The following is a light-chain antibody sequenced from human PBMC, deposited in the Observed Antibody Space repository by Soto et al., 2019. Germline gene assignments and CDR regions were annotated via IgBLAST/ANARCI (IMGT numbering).Light chain of an antibody. CDR2: DAS. CDR3: QQRSNWPRT. CDR1: QSVSSY. Sequence: EIVLTQSPATLSLSPGERATLSCRASQSVSSYLAWYQQKPGQAPRLLISDASNRATGIPARFSGSGSGTDFTLTSSSLEPEDFAVYYCQQRSNWPRTFGQGPKVEIK. J-gene: IGKJ1*01. V-gene: IGKV3-11*01.